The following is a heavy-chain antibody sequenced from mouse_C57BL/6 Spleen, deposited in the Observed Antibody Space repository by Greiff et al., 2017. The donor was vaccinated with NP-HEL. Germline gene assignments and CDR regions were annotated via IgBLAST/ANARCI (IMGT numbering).Heavy chain of an antibody. CDR1: GYTFTDYE. CDR2: IDPETGGT. Sequence: QVQLQQSGAELVRPGASVTLSCKASGYTFTDYEMHWVKQTPVHGLEWIGAIDPETGGTAYNQKFKGKAILTADKSSSTAYMELRSLTSEDSAVYYCTRGGRSGAMDYWGQGTSVTVSS. J-gene: IGHJ4*01. CDR3: TRGGRSGAMDY. V-gene: IGHV1-15*01.